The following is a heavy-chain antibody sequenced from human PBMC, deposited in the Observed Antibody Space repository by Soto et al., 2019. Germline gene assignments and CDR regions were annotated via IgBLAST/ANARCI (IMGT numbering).Heavy chain of an antibody. D-gene: IGHD3-16*01. CDR2: ISGSGGST. CDR3: AKDTLPGGYNWFDP. CDR1: GFTFSSYA. J-gene: IGHJ5*02. V-gene: IGHV3-23*01. Sequence: GGSLRLSCAASGFTFSSYAMSWVRQAPGKGLEWVSAISGSGGSTYYADSVKCRFTISSDNSKNKLYLQMNSLRAEDTAVYYCAKDTLPGGYNWFDPWGQGTLVTVSS.